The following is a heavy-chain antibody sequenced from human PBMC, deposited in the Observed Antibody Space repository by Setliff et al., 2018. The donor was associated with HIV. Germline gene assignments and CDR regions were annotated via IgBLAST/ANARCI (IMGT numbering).Heavy chain of an antibody. J-gene: IGHJ4*02. CDR2: IKEDGSET. Sequence: GGSLRLSCAGSGFTFSNYVMNWVRLAPGKGLEWVANIKEDGSETFYVDSVKGRFTVSRDNSKNSLYLQINSLRAEDTAVYYCARGAYGYYFDYWGQGTLVTVSS. CDR3: ARGAYGYYFDY. CDR1: GFTFSNYV. D-gene: IGHD4-17*01. V-gene: IGHV3-7*01.